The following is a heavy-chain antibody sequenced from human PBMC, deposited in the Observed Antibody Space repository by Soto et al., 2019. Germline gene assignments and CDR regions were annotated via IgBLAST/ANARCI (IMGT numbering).Heavy chain of an antibody. J-gene: IGHJ4*02. V-gene: IGHV3-7*04. D-gene: IGHD5-12*01. CDR2: IKQDGSEK. CDR1: GFTCSNYW. CDR3: ARVAI. Sequence: EVQLVESGGGLVQPGGSLRLSCAASGFTCSNYWMSWVRQAPGKGLELVANIKQDGSEKNDVDSVKGRSTISRDNAKNSLDLQMNSLRAEDTAVYYCARVAIWGQGTPVTVSS.